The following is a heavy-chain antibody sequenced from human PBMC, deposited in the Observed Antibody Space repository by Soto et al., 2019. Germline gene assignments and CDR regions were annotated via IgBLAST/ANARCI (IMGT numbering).Heavy chain of an antibody. D-gene: IGHD2-8*01. CDR2: ISSDGTTT. J-gene: IGHJ4*02. CDR3: AIQDCTNDVCLEAAVTVGGALEY. Sequence: EVQLVESGGGLVQPGKALRLSCAASGFTFSKYWMHWVRQAPGKGPVWVSYISSDGTTTDYADYVKRRFTISRDNAKNTLYLKMDSLRVEDTAVYYCAIQDCTNDVCLEAAVTVGGALEYWGQGAQVTVSS. CDR1: GFTFSKYW. V-gene: IGHV3-74*01.